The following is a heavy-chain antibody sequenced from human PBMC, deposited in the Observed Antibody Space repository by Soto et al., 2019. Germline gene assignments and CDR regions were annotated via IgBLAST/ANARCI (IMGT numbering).Heavy chain of an antibody. D-gene: IGHD3-10*02. J-gene: IGHJ4*02. Sequence: LRLARITSGLQLGFYLLAWVRPATGTGLEWVGFIRSKAYGGTTEYAASVKGRFTISRDNSKSIAYLQMDSLKPEDTAVYYCSRGSRKEDYYVPFDYWGQGTLVTVSS. V-gene: IGHV3-49*02. CDR1: GLQLGFYL. CDR2: IRSKAYGGTT. CDR3: SRGSRKEDYYVPFDY.